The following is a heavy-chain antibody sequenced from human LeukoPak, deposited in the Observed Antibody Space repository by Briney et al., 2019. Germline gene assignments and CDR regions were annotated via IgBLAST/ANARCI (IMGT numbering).Heavy chain of an antibody. D-gene: IGHD5-18*01. CDR2: INTDGSST. V-gene: IGHV3-74*01. Sequence: GGSLRLSCAASGFTFSSYWMHWVRQAPGKGLVWVSRINTDGSSTNYADSVKGRFTISRDNAKNTLYLQMNSLRDEDTAVYYCARGGSGYSYGKIDSWGQGILVTVSS. J-gene: IGHJ4*02. CDR1: GFTFSSYW. CDR3: ARGGSGYSYGKIDS.